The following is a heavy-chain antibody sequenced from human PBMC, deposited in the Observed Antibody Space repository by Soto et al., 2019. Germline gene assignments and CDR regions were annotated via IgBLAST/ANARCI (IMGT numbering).Heavy chain of an antibody. CDR3: SRVDPTAKSPDY. V-gene: IGHV3-72*01. Sequence: VQVEESGGGLVLPGGSLRLSCDVSAVSEFIFSDQYMDWVRQAPGKWLEWVGRVRNTVNSFSTAYAASVQGRVTISRDESKNTVYLQMNSLKTEDTAVYFCSRVDPTAKSPDYWGQGTLVTVSS. CDR2: VRNTVNSFST. J-gene: IGHJ4*02. CDR1: EFIFSDQY. D-gene: IGHD3-9*01.